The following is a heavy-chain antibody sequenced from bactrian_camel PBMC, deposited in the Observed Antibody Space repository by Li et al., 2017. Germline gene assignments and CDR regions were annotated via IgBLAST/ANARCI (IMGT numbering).Heavy chain of an antibody. V-gene: IGHV3S40*01. J-gene: IGHJ6*01. CDR3: AAERGGPCESYNVPVFGY. CDR2: ISSSGGST. CDR1: GFQFSDYP. D-gene: IGHD2*01. Sequence: VQLVESGGGLVQPGGSLRLSCAASGFQFSDYPMSWVRQAPGKGLEWVSLISSSGGSTLYADSVKGRFTISEDNAKNTLYLQMNSLKPEDTGVYYCAAERGGPCESYNVPVFGYWGPGTQVTVS.